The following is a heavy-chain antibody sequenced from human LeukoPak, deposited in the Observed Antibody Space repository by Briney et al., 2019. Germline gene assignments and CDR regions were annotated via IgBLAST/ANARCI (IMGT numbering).Heavy chain of an antibody. D-gene: IGHD3-10*01. CDR1: GFSFEDYA. V-gene: IGHV3-9*01. J-gene: IGHJ6*02. Sequence: GRSLRLSRAASGFSFEDYAMHWVRQAPGKGLEWDSGISWNSGNIGYADSVKGRFTISRDNAKNSLYLQMNSLRAEDTALYYCTKDKGGHGSGSYIWAGMDVWGQGTTVTVSS. CDR3: TKDKGGHGSGSYIWAGMDV. CDR2: ISWNSGNI.